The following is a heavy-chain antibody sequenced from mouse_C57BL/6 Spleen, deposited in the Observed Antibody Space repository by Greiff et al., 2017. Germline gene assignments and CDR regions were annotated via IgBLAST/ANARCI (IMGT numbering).Heavy chain of an antibody. CDR2: IDPEAGDT. CDR3: TLIYYYGQYYFDY. CDR1: GFNIKDYY. V-gene: IGHV14-1*01. Sequence: VQLQQFGAELVRPGASVKLSCTASGFNIKDYYMHWVKQRPEQGLEWIGRIDPEAGDTEYAPKFQGKATMTADTSANTAYLRLSSLTSEDTAVYYCTLIYYYGQYYFDYWGQGTTLTVSS. J-gene: IGHJ2*01. D-gene: IGHD1-1*01.